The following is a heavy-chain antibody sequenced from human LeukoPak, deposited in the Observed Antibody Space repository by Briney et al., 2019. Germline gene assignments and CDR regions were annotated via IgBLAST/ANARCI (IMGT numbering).Heavy chain of an antibody. J-gene: IGHJ4*02. Sequence: PSETLSLTCTVSGGSISSSSYYWGWIRQPPGKGLEWIGSIYYSGSTYYNPSLKSRVTISVDTSKNQFSLKLSSVTAADTAVYYCAGGVSGYPDYWGQGTLVTVSS. CDR3: AGGVSGYPDY. CDR1: GGSISSSSYY. V-gene: IGHV4-39*07. CDR2: IYYSGST. D-gene: IGHD3-22*01.